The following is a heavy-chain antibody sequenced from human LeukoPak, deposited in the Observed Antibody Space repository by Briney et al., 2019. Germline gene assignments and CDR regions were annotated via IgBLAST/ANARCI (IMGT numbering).Heavy chain of an antibody. CDR1: GYSFTSYW. Sequence: GESLKISCKGSGYSFTSYWIGWVRQMPGKGLEWMGIIYPGDSDTRYSPSFQGQVTISADKSISTAYLQWSSLKASDTAMYYCARQLPLIAPLGEVWFDPWGQGTLVTVSS. J-gene: IGHJ5*02. CDR3: ARQLPLIAPLGEVWFDP. D-gene: IGHD3-10*01. CDR2: IYPGDSDT. V-gene: IGHV5-51*01.